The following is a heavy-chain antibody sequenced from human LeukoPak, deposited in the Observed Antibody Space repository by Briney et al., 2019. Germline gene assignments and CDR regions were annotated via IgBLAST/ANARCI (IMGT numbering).Heavy chain of an antibody. CDR1: GLTFSSHW. Sequence: GGSLRLSCAASGLTFSSHWMHWVRQAPGKGPVWVSRITNDGSSTTYADSVKGRFTISRDNAKNMLYLQMNSLRPEDTAVYYCAKDFQGRWTIDYWGQGTLVTVSP. CDR2: ITNDGSST. V-gene: IGHV3-74*01. D-gene: IGHD3/OR15-3a*01. J-gene: IGHJ4*02. CDR3: AKDFQGRWTIDY.